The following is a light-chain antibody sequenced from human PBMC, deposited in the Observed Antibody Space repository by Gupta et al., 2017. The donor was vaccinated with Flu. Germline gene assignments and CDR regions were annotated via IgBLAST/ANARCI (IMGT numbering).Light chain of an antibody. V-gene: IGKV1-5*03. J-gene: IGKJ2*02. CDR3: QQYNSYPCT. CDR2: KAS. Sequence: GDRVTITCRASQSISSWLAWYQQKPGKAPNLLIYKASSLESGVPSRFSGSGSGTEFTLTISSLQPDDFATYYCQQYNSYPCTFGQGTKLEIK. CDR1: QSISSW.